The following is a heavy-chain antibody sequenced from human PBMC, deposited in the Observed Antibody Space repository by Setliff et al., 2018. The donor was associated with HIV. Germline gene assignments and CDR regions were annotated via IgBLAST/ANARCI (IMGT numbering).Heavy chain of an antibody. CDR3: ASGMRWDTAMGDAFDI. CDR1: GYTFTSYS. D-gene: IGHD5-18*01. CDR2: INAGNGNT. Sequence: ASVKVSCKASGYTFTSYSMHWVRQAPGQRLEWMGWINAGNGNTKYSQKFQGRVTITGDTSASTAYMELSSLRSEDTAVYYCASGMRWDTAMGDAFDIWGQGTMVTVSS. J-gene: IGHJ3*02. V-gene: IGHV1-3*01.